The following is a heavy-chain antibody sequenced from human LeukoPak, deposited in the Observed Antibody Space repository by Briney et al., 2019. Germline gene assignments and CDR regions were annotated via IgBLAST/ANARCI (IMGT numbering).Heavy chain of an antibody. V-gene: IGHV3-66*01. D-gene: IGHD3-16*01. J-gene: IGHJ4*02. CDR2: IYSDGST. CDR3: FNYAY. CDR1: GITVSTNY. Sequence: AGGSLRLSCAASGITVSTNYMSWVRQAPGKGLEWVSVIYSDGSTSYADSVKGRFTLSRDNSKNTVYLQVSSLRVEDTAVYYCFNYAYWGLGILVTVSS.